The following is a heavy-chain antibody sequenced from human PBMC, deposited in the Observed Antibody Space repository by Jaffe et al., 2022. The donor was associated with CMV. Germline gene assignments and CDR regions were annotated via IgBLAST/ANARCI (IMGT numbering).Heavy chain of an antibody. CDR3: APDPDYYDSSGYATFDY. D-gene: IGHD3-22*01. J-gene: IGHJ4*02. Sequence: EVQLLESGGGLVQPGGSLRLSCAASGFTFSSYAMSWVRQAPGKGLEWVSAISGSGGSTYYADSVKGRFTISRDNSKNTLYLQMNSLRAEDTAVYYCAPDPDYYDSSGYATFDYWGQGTLVTVSS. CDR1: GFTFSSYA. V-gene: IGHV3-23*01. CDR2: ISGSGGST.